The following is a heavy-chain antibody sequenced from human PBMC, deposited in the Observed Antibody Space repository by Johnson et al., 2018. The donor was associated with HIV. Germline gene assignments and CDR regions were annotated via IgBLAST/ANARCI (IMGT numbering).Heavy chain of an antibody. V-gene: IGHV3-30*18. J-gene: IGHJ3*02. CDR2: ISYDGSNK. CDR1: GFTFSSYG. D-gene: IGHD1-26*01. Sequence: VQLVESGGGVVQPGRSLRLSCAASGFTFSSYGMHWVRQAPGKGLEWVAVISYDGSNKYYTDSVKGRFTISRDNSKNTLYLQMNSLRAEDTAVYYCAKDGMGGNYWYAFDIWGQGKMVTVSS. CDR3: AKDGMGGNYWYAFDI.